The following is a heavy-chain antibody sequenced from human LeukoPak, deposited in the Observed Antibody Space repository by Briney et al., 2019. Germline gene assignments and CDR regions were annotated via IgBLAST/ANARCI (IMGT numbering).Heavy chain of an antibody. CDR3: ARQTMTTADAFDI. Sequence: PSETLSLTCTASDDSISRDFWTWIRQPPGKGLEWIGYIRYSGRTEYNPSLKSRVTISIQTSKNQFSLKLTSVTAGDTAVYYCARQTMTTADAFDIWGQGTMVTVSS. D-gene: IGHD4-17*01. J-gene: IGHJ3*02. V-gene: IGHV4-59*08. CDR1: DDSISRDF. CDR2: IRYSGRT.